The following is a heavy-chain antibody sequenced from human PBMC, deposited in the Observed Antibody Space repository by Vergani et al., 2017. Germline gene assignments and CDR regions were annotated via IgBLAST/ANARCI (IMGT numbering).Heavy chain of an antibody. V-gene: IGHV3-23*01. D-gene: IGHD5-12*01. CDR2: VSGSSATP. Sequence: EVQLLESGGGLVQPGGSLRLSCEASGFSFPGYAMSWVRQAPGKGLEGVSSVSGSSATPYYADSVKGRFIISRDNSKNTLHLQMNSLRADDTAVYYCTKGSRGYTGYFFDYWGQGTLATVSP. J-gene: IGHJ4*02. CDR1: GFSFPGYA. CDR3: TKGSRGYTGYFFDY.